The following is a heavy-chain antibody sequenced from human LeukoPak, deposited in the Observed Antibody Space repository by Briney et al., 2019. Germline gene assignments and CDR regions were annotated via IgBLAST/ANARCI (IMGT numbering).Heavy chain of an antibody. J-gene: IGHJ4*02. D-gene: IGHD6-13*01. Sequence: GGSLRLSCAASGFTFSSYGMHWVRQAPGKGLEWVAFIRYDGSNKYYADSVKGRFTISRDNSKNTLYLQMNSLRAEDTAVYYCAKDLGIAAAGNFDYWGQGTLVTVSS. CDR2: IRYDGSNK. V-gene: IGHV3-30*02. CDR3: AKDLGIAAAGNFDY. CDR1: GFTFSSYG.